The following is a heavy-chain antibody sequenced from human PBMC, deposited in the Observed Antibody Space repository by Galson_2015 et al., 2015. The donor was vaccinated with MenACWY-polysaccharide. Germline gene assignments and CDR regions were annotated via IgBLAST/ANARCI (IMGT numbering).Heavy chain of an antibody. CDR1: GFTFSSYA. D-gene: IGHD3-22*01. CDR2: ISGSGGST. Sequence: ALRLGCAASGFTFSSYAMSWVRQAPGKGLEWVSAISGSGGSTYYADSVKGRFTISRDNSKNTLYLQMNSLRAEDTAVYYCAKDDGEREYYYDSSGYYYFDYWGQGTLVTVSS. J-gene: IGHJ4*02. CDR3: AKDDGEREYYYDSSGYYYFDY. V-gene: IGHV3-23*01.